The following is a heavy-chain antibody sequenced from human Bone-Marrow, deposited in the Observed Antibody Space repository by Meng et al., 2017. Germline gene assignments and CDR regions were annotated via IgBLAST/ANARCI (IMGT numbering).Heavy chain of an antibody. D-gene: IGHD3-10*01. Sequence: ASVKVSCKASGYSFTSYNINWVRQAPGQGLEWMGWISPYNGDTKYAEKFQGRVTMARDTSISTAYMELSRLRSDDTAVYYCARDFALPTYYYYGNWGQGTLVTVSS. CDR3: ARDFALPTYYYYGN. CDR2: ISPYNGDT. CDR1: GYSFTSYN. V-gene: IGHV1-2*02. J-gene: IGHJ4*02.